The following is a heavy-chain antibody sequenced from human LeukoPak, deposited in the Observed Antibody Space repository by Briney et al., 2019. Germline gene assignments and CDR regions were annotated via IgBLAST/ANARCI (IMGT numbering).Heavy chain of an antibody. D-gene: IGHD1-26*01. CDR3: AREGGATSHHY. CDR1: GGSISSGGYY. Sequence: PSETLSLTCTVSGGSISSGGYYWSRIRQPAGKGLEWIGRIYTSGSTNYNPSLKSRVTISVDTSKNQFSLKLGSVTAADTAVYYCAREGGATSHHYWGPGTLVTVSS. V-gene: IGHV4-61*02. J-gene: IGHJ4*02. CDR2: IYTSGST.